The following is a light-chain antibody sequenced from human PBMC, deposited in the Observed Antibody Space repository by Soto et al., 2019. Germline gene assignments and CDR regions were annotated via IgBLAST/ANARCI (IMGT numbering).Light chain of an antibody. Sequence: QSALTQPASVSGSPGQSITISCTGTSSDVGLYNYVSWYQQHPGKAPKLIIYEGSKRPSGVSNRFSGSKSGNTASLSVSGLQAEDEADYYCGSYTSGSSYVFGTGTKGTVL. CDR2: EGS. J-gene: IGLJ1*01. V-gene: IGLV2-14*01. CDR3: GSYTSGSSYV. CDR1: SSDVGLYNY.